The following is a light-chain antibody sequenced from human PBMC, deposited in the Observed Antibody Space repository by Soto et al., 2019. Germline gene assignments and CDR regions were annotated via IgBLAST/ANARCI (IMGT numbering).Light chain of an antibody. CDR1: HTRSRF. J-gene: IGKJ2*03. CDR3: QQSDSTWYS. V-gene: IGKV1-39*01. Sequence: DIQMTQSPSSLASSVGATVTITFRASHTRSRFLHWYQRRPGKVPQLLICAATTLQSVVPPKFSGSGSVTDFPLTITPLPPEDFETYYCQQSDSTWYSFGQGTKLEIK. CDR2: AAT.